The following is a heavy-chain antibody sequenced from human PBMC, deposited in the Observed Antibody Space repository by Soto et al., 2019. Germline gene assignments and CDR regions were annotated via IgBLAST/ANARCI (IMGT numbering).Heavy chain of an antibody. J-gene: IGHJ6*02. V-gene: IGHV1-18*04. D-gene: IGHD3-10*01. CDR1: GYTFTSYG. Sequence: QVQLVQSGAEVKKPGASVKVSCKASGYTFTSYGISWVRQAPGQGLEWMGWISAYNGNTNYAQKLQGSVTMTTDTSTSTAYMERRSLRSDDTAVYYCASHYYGSGSYYNHHYYYGMDVWGQGTTVTVSS. CDR3: ASHYYGSGSYYNHHYYYGMDV. CDR2: ISAYNGNT.